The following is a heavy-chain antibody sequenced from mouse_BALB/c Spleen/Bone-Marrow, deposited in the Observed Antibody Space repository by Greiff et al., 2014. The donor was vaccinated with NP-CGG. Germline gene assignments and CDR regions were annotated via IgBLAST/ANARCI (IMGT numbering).Heavy chain of an antibody. Sequence: VQLKESGGDLVKPGGSLKLSCAASGFTFSSCGMSWVRQTPDKRLEWVATIISGGSYTYYPDSVKGRFTISRDDAKNTLYLQMSSLKSEDTAMYYCTRQAHEGAWFPYWGQGTLVTVSA. V-gene: IGHV5-6*01. CDR3: TRQAHEGAWFPY. CDR1: GFTFSSCG. J-gene: IGHJ3*01. CDR2: IISGGSYT.